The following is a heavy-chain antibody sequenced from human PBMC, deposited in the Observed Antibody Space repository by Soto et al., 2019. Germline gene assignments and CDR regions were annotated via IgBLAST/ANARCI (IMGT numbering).Heavy chain of an antibody. V-gene: IGHV3-23*01. J-gene: IGHJ6*03. CDR1: GFTFSSYA. D-gene: IGHD1-20*01. Sequence: GGSLRLSCAASGFTFSSYAMSWVRQAPGKGLEWVSAISGSGGSTYYADSVKGRFTISRDNSKNTLYLQMNSLRAEDTAVYYCAKDEVSITGTSYYYYMDVWGKGTTVTVSS. CDR2: ISGSGGST. CDR3: AKDEVSITGTSYYYYMDV.